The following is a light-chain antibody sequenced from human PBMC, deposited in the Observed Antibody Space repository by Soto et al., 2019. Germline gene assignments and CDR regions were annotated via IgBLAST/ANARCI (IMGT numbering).Light chain of an antibody. J-gene: IGKJ4*01. CDR1: ESVSDNY. Sequence: EIVLTQSPGTLSLSPGERATLSCRASESVSDNYLAWYQQRSGQAPRLVIYGASSRASAVPDRFSGSGSGADFTLTISRLEPEDFEVYYCQEYGSSPLTFGGGTKVEIK. CDR3: QEYGSSPLT. V-gene: IGKV3-20*01. CDR2: GAS.